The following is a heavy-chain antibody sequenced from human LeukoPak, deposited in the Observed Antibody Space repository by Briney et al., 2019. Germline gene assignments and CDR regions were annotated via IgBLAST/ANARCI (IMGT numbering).Heavy chain of an antibody. J-gene: IGHJ4*02. D-gene: IGHD5-12*01. V-gene: IGHV4-59*01. CDR3: ATGDGYESDY. CDR2: IYYSGST. CDR1: SVSIRSNY. Sequence: SETLSLTCSVSSVSIRSNYWSWIRQPPGKGLEWIGYIYYSGSTNYNPSLKSRVTISVDTSKNQFSLKLSSVTAADTAVYYCATGDGYESDYWGQGTLVTVSS.